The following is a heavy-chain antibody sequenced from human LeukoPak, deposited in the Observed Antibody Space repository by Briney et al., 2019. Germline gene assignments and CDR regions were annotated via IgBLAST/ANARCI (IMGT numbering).Heavy chain of an antibody. J-gene: IGHJ4*02. Sequence: PGGSLRLSCAASGFTFSNTWMNWVRQAPGKGLEWVGRIQSKTDGGTTEDAAPAKGRFTISRDDYKTTLYLQMNSLRTEDTGVYYCATLTVRGVINIWGQGTLVTVSS. CDR1: GFTFSNTW. V-gene: IGHV3-15*01. CDR3: ATLTVRGVINI. D-gene: IGHD3-10*01. CDR2: IQSKTDGGTT.